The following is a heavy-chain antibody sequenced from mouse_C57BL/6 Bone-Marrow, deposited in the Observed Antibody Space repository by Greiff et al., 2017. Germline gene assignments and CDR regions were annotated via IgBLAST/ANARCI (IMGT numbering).Heavy chain of an antibody. CDR3: KRRLCGH. Sequence: QVQLQESGAELVRPGASVKLSCTASGYTFTDYYINWVKQRPGQGLEWIARIYPGSGNTYYNEKFKGKATLTAEKSSSTAYMQLSSLTSEDSAVYVCKRRLCGHWGQGTVVAVST. V-gene: IGHV1-76*01. J-gene: IGHJ3*01. CDR1: GYTFTDYY. D-gene: IGHD6-1*01. CDR2: IYPGSGNT.